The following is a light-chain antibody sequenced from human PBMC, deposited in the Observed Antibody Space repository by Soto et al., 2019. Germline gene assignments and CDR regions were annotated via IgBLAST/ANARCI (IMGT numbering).Light chain of an antibody. CDR2: GAS. CDR1: QSVSSN. V-gene: IGKV3-15*01. Sequence: EIVMTQSPATLSESPGERATLSCRASQSVSSNLAWYQQKPGQAPRLLIYGASTRATGIPARFSGSGSGTEFTLTISSLQSEDFAVYYCQQYNNWPPLWTFGQGTKVEIK. CDR3: QQYNNWPPLWT. J-gene: IGKJ1*01.